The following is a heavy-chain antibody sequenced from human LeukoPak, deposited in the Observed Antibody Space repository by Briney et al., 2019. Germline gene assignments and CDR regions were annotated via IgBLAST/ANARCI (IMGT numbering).Heavy chain of an antibody. V-gene: IGHV4-59*01. J-gene: IGHJ4*02. CDR1: GDSISSYY. CDR3: ARGSNSPDY. CDR2: IYYSGST. Sequence: PSETLSLTCTVSGDSISSYYWSWIRQPPGKGLEWIGYIYYSGSTTYNPSLKSRVTMSVDTSKNQFSLKLTSVTAADTAVDFCARGSNSPDYWGQGTLVTVSS. D-gene: IGHD4-23*01.